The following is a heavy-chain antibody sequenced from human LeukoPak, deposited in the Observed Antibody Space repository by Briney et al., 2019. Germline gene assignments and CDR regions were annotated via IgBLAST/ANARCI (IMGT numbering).Heavy chain of an antibody. CDR2: MNPNSGGT. CDR1: GYTFTVYY. J-gene: IGHJ5*02. D-gene: IGHD1-26*01. Sequence: ASVKVSCKASGYTFTVYYMHWVRQAPGQGLEWVGRMNPNSGGTNYATKFQGRVTMTRATSISTAYIALSRLRSDDTAVDYCAREGKNSGRQYNWFDPWGQGTLVTVSS. V-gene: IGHV1-2*06. CDR3: AREGKNSGRQYNWFDP.